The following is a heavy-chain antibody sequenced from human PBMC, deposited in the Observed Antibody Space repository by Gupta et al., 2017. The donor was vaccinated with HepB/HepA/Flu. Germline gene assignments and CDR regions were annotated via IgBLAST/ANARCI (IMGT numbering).Heavy chain of an antibody. V-gene: IGHV3-48*02. J-gene: IGHJ4*02. Sequence: EVQLVESGGGLGHPGGSLRLPCVASGFTFSTYGMNWVRQAAGKGLEWVSHISNSGSPIYYADSVRGRFTISRDNAKNSLCLEMNSLRDEDTAIDYCARGTVDYWGQGTLVTVSS. CDR2: ISNSGSPI. CDR1: GFTFSTYG. CDR3: ARGTVDY.